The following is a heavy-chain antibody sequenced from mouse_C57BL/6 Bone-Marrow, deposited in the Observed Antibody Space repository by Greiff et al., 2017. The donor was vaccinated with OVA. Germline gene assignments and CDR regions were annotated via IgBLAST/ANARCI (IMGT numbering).Heavy chain of an antibody. J-gene: IGHJ1*03. V-gene: IGHV1-64*01. CDR2: IHPNSGST. D-gene: IGHD1-1*01. CDR3: ARDSYYGSSYGYFDV. Sequence: QVQLQQPGAELVKPGASVKLSCKASGYTFTSYWMHWVKQRPGQGLEWIGMIHPNSGSTNYNEKFKSKATLTVDKSSSTAYMQLSSLTSEDSAVYYCARDSYYGSSYGYFDVWGTGTTVTVSS. CDR1: GYTFTSYW.